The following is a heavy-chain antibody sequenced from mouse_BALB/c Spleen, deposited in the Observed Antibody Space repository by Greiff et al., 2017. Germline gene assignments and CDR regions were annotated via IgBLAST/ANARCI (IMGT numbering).Heavy chain of an antibody. CDR1: GYSITSDYA. V-gene: IGHV3-2*02. D-gene: IGHD1-2*01. Sequence: EVQLQQSGPGLVKPSQSLSLTCTVTGYSITSDYAWNWIRQFPGNKLEWMGYISYSGSTSYNPSLKSRISITRDTSKNQFFLQLNSVTTEDTATYYCAREITTAFDYWGQGTTLTVSS. CDR2: ISYSGST. CDR3: AREITTAFDY. J-gene: IGHJ2*01.